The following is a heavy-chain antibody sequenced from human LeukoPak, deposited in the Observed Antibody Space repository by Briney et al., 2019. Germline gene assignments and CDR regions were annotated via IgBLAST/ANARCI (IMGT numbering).Heavy chain of an antibody. J-gene: IGHJ3*02. CDR1: GFTFSIYW. V-gene: IGHV3-74*01. CDR2: INSVGSST. Sequence: PGGSLRLSCAASGFTFSIYWMHWVRQVPGKGLVWVSRINSVGSSTSYADSVKGRFTISRDNAKNTLYLQMNSLRAEDTAVYYCARDEDWSGYYGAFDIWGQGTMVTVSS. D-gene: IGHD3-3*01. CDR3: ARDEDWSGYYGAFDI.